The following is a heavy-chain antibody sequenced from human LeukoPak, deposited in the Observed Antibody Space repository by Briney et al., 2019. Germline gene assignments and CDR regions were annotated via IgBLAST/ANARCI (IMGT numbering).Heavy chain of an antibody. CDR1: GFSFSSYS. Sequence: GGSLRLSCAASGFSFSSYSMNWVRQAPGKGLEWVSSISFSSSYIYYADSVKGRFTISRDNAKNSLYLQMNSLRAEDTAVYYCARELTDAFDIWGQGTMVTVSS. J-gene: IGHJ3*02. CDR3: ARELTDAFDI. V-gene: IGHV3-21*01. CDR2: ISFSSSYI.